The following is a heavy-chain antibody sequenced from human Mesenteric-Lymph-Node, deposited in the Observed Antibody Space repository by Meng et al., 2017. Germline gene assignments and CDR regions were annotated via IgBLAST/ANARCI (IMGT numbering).Heavy chain of an antibody. J-gene: IGHJ4*02. Sequence: QVRLHESGPGSVKPSQSLSLTCTVSGGSISSGGYYWSWIRQPPGKGLEWIGYMDYRGSTFYNPSLKSRVTISVDTSKNQFSLKLSSVTAADTAVYFCARGELLWDYWGQGTLVTVSS. D-gene: IGHD2-2*01. CDR2: MDYRGST. CDR1: GGSISSGGYY. CDR3: ARGELLWDY. V-gene: IGHV4-30-4*08.